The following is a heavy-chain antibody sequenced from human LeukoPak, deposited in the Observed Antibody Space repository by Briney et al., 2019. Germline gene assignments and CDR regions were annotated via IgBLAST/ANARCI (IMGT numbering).Heavy chain of an antibody. J-gene: IGHJ4*02. CDR2: ISGSGGST. CDR3: AKDGEPYYYDSSGASDY. Sequence: GGSLRLSCAASGFTFSSYGMSWVRQAPGKGLEWVSAISGSGGSTYYADSVKGRFTISRDNSKNTLYLQMNSLRAEDTAVYYCAKDGEPYYYDSSGASDYWGQGTLVTVSS. CDR1: GFTFSSYG. D-gene: IGHD3-22*01. V-gene: IGHV3-23*01.